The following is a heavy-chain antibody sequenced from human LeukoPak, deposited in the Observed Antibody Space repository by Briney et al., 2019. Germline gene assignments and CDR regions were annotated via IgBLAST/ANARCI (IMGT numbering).Heavy chain of an antibody. Sequence: GGSLSLSCAASGFTFSSYAMHWVRQAPGKGLEWVAVISYDGSNKYYADSVKGRFTISRDNSKNTLYLQMNSLRAEDTAVYYCARDIGSGSYTLSDYWGQGTLVTVSS. CDR3: ARDIGSGSYTLSDY. V-gene: IGHV3-30-3*01. CDR1: GFTFSSYA. D-gene: IGHD3-10*01. J-gene: IGHJ4*02. CDR2: ISYDGSNK.